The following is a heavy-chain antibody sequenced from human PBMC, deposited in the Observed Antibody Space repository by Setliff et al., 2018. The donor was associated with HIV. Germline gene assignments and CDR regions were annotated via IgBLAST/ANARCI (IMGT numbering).Heavy chain of an antibody. V-gene: IGHV4-34*01. CDR2: VNHSGRT. Sequence: SETLSLTCTVSGGSISSYHWSWIRQPPGKGLEWIGEVNHSGRTYYNPSLKSRVIISLDTSKNQFSLKLSSVTAADTAVYYCARDPGWANPEYFQEWGQGTLVTVSS. D-gene: IGHD2-8*01. CDR3: ARDPGWANPEYFQE. CDR1: GGSISSYH. J-gene: IGHJ1*01.